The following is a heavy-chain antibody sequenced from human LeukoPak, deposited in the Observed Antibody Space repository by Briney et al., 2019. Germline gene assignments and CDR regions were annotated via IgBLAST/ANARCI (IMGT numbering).Heavy chain of an antibody. CDR1: GYTFTGYY. V-gene: IGHV1-2*02. CDR3: ARDLSGYYYYGMDV. Sequence: ASVKVSCKASGYTFTGYYMHWVRQAPGQGLEWMGWINPNSGGTNYAQKFQGRVTMTRDTSISTAYVELSRLRSDDTAVYYCARDLSGYYYYGMDVWGQGTTVTVSS. CDR2: INPNSGGT. J-gene: IGHJ6*02.